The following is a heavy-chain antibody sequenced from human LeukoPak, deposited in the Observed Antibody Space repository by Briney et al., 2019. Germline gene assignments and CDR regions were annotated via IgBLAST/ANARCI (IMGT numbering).Heavy chain of an antibody. V-gene: IGHV3-23*01. CDR2: ISDSGGST. Sequence: GGSLRLSCAASGFTLSGYAMSWVRQTPGKGLEWVSGISDSGGSTVYADSIKGRFIISRDNSKNMLYLQMNSLRAEDTAVYYCAKDLTPAAADYYFGYWGQGTLVTVSS. CDR1: GFTLSGYA. D-gene: IGHD6-13*01. J-gene: IGHJ4*02. CDR3: AKDLTPAAADYYFGY.